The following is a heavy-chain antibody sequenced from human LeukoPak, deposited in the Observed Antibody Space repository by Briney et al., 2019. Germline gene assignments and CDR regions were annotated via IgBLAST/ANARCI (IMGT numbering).Heavy chain of an antibody. CDR2: INTDGRVT. CDR3: IRETHVGLYLEY. J-gene: IGHJ4*02. D-gene: IGHD3-10*02. CDR1: GFTFTTYW. V-gene: IGHV3-74*03. Sequence: GGSLRPSCAASGFTFTTYWMHWVRQVPGKGLVWVARINTDGRVTTYADSVKGRFTVSRDNAENTLYLQMNDLRPEDTAIYYCIRETHVGLYLEYWGQGTLATVTS.